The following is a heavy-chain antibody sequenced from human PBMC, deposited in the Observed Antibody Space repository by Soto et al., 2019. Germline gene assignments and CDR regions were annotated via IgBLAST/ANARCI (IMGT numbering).Heavy chain of an antibody. CDR2: INHLSGIP. Sequence: QVQLVQSGAEVTKPESSVKVSCKTSGGTFVRHVISWVRQAPGQGPEWMGKINHLSGIPNYAQKFQDRVTFTADTDASTAYMELSSLRSVDTAVYYCATPACAATWCSPSHNLDHWGQGTLVTVSS. CDR1: GGTFVRHV. V-gene: IGHV1-69*09. CDR3: ATPACAATWCSPSHNLDH. D-gene: IGHD2-8*02. J-gene: IGHJ4*02.